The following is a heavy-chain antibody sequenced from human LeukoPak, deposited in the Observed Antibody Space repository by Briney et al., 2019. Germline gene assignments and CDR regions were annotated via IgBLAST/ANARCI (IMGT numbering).Heavy chain of an antibody. J-gene: IGHJ4*02. CDR3: ARGGGGYDITAEPIDY. V-gene: IGHV3-7*01. D-gene: IGHD5-12*01. Sequence: GGSLRLSCAASGFTFSSYWMSWVRQAPGKGLEWVGNIKQDGSEKYYVDSVKGRFTISRDNAKNSLYLQMNSLRAEDTAVYYCARGGGGYDITAEPIDYWGQGTLVTVSS. CDR2: IKQDGSEK. CDR1: GFTFSSYW.